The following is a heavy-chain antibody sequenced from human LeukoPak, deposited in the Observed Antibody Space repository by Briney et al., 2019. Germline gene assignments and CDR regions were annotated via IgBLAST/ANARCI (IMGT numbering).Heavy chain of an antibody. J-gene: IGHJ3*01. D-gene: IGHD2-2*02. Sequence: PSETLSLTCTVSGGSISSGSYYWTWVRQPAGKGLEWIGRIYTSGSTDYNPSLKSRVTISLDTSNNHFSLKLSSATAADTAVYYCARGGPGYQLRYHDAFDFWGQGTMVTVSS. V-gene: IGHV4-61*02. CDR1: GGSISSGSYY. CDR3: ARGGPGYQLRYHDAFDF. CDR2: IYTSGST.